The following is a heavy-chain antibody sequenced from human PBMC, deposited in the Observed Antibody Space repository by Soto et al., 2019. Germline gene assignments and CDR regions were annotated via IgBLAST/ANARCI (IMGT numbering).Heavy chain of an antibody. V-gene: IGHV3-9*01. J-gene: IGHJ4*02. CDR3: AKEAIYDFWSGYYFDY. D-gene: IGHD3-3*01. CDR1: GFTFDDYA. Sequence: ESGGGLVQPGRSLRLSCAASGFTFDDYAMHWVRQAPGKGLEWVSGISWNSGSIGYADSVKGRFTISRDNAKNSLYLQMNSLRAEDTALYYCAKEAIYDFWSGYYFDYWGQGTLVTVSS. CDR2: ISWNSGSI.